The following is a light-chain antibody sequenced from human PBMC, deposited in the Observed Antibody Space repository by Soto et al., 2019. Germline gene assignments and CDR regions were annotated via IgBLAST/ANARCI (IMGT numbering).Light chain of an antibody. V-gene: IGKV1-39*01. CDR3: QQSYGTPPT. CDR1: QSISSY. J-gene: IGKJ2*01. Sequence: DLQMTQSSSSLSASVGDRVTITCRASQSISSYLNWYQQKPGRAPKLLIYGASRLQSGVPFRFSGSGSGTHFTLTISNLQPEDFATYFCQQSYGTPPTFGQGTKLEIK. CDR2: GAS.